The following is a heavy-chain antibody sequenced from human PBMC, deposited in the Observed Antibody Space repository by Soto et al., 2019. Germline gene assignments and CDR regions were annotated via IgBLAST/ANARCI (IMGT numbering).Heavy chain of an antibody. V-gene: IGHV1-18*01. CDR1: GYTFTSSG. D-gene: IGHD6-13*01. CDR2: ISAYNGNT. Sequence: QVQLVQSGAEVKKPGASVKVSCRASGYTFTSSGISWVRQAPGQGLEWMGWISAYNGNTNYAQKPQGRVTMTTDTPTSTAYMERRSLRSADTAVYYCARDRHIAAADPDYHYYGKDVWCEGTTVTVS. CDR3: ARDRHIAAADPDYHYYGKDV. J-gene: IGHJ6*02.